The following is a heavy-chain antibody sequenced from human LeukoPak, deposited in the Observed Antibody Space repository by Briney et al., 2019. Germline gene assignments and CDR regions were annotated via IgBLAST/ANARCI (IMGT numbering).Heavy chain of an antibody. D-gene: IGHD2-15*01. Sequence: GGSLRLSCAASGFTFSSYAMSWVRQAPGKGLERVSAISGSGGSTYYADSVKGRFTISRDNSKNTLYLQMNSLRAEDTAVYYCAKGRYCSGGSCYSPAYYFDYWGQGTLVTVSS. CDR2: ISGSGGST. V-gene: IGHV3-23*01. CDR3: AKGRYCSGGSCYSPAYYFDY. J-gene: IGHJ4*02. CDR1: GFTFSSYA.